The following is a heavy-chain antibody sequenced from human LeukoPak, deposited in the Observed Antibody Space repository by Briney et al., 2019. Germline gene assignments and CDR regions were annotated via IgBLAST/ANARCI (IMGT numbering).Heavy chain of an antibody. CDR1: GFTFSSYA. J-gene: IGHJ5*02. Sequence: PGGSLRLSCAASGFTFSSYAMHWVRQAPGKGLEYVSAISSNGGSTYYASSVKGRFTISRDNSKNTLYLQMGSLRAEDMAVYYCARDQAAGTFEAFDPWGQGTLVTVSS. CDR2: ISSNGGST. V-gene: IGHV3-64*01. D-gene: IGHD6-13*01. CDR3: ARDQAAGTFEAFDP.